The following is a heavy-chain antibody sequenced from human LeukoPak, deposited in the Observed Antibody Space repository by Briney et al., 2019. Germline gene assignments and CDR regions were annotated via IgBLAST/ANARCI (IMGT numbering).Heavy chain of an antibody. D-gene: IGHD3-10*01. V-gene: IGHV3-30-3*01. Sequence: GGSLRLSCAASGFTFSSYAMHWVRQAPGKGLEWVAVISYDGSNKYYADSVKGRFTISRDNSKNTLYLQMNSLRAEDTAVYYCAKDGPSYGSGSYSNFDYWGQGTLVTVSS. CDR3: AKDGPSYGSGSYSNFDY. CDR2: ISYDGSNK. CDR1: GFTFSSYA. J-gene: IGHJ4*02.